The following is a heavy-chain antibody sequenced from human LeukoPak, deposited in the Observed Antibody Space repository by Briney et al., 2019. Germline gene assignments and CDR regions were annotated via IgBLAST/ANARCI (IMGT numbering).Heavy chain of an antibody. Sequence: SETLSLTCTVSGVSMSNYYWSWIRQPAGKGLEWIGRIYPSGTTYYNPSLKSRVTMSIDTSKNQFSLSLSSVTAADTAVYYCARGSKSSREWGQGTLVTVSS. D-gene: IGHD6-13*01. J-gene: IGHJ4*02. CDR2: IYPSGTT. V-gene: IGHV4-4*07. CDR1: GVSMSNYY. CDR3: ARGSKSSRE.